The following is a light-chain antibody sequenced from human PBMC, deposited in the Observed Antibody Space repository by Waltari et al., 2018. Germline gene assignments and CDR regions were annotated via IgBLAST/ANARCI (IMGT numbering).Light chain of an antibody. Sequence: EIVLTQSPGTLSLSPGERATLSCRASQSVSSSYLAWYQQKPGQAPWLLIYGASSRATGIPARFSGSGSGTDFTLTISRLEPEDFAVYYCQQYGSSPYTFGQGTKLEIK. CDR3: QQYGSSPYT. CDR1: QSVSSSY. V-gene: IGKV3-20*01. CDR2: GAS. J-gene: IGKJ2*01.